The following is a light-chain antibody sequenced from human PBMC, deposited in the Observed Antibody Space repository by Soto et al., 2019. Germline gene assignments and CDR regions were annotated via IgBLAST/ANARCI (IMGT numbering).Light chain of an antibody. J-gene: IGLJ2*01. CDR2: EVT. Sequence: QSALTQPPSVSGSPEQSVTISCTGTSGDVGTYNRVSWYQQPPGTAPKLMIYEVTNRPSGVPDRFSGSKSGNTASLTISGLQAEDEADYYCSSYTSSTTVVFGGGTKLTVL. V-gene: IGLV2-18*02. CDR1: SGDVGTYNR. CDR3: SSYTSSTTVV.